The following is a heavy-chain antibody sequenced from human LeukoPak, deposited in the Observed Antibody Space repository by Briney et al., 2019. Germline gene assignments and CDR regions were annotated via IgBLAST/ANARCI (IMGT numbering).Heavy chain of an antibody. V-gene: IGHV4-4*07. CDR3: ARGVHSHYGSGSYDLPGSTRGYYFDY. Sequence: PSETLSLTCTVSGGSISSYYWSWIRQPAGKGLEWIGRIYTSGSTNYNPSLKSRVTISVDTSKNQFSLKLSSVTAADTAVYYCARGVHSHYGSGSYDLPGSTRGYYFDYWGQGTLVTVSS. J-gene: IGHJ4*02. D-gene: IGHD3-10*01. CDR1: GGSISSYY. CDR2: IYTSGST.